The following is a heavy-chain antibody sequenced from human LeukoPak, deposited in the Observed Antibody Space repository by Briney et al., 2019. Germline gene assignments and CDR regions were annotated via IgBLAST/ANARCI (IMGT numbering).Heavy chain of an antibody. V-gene: IGHV1-69*01. J-gene: IGHJ5*02. Sequence: SVKVSCKASGGTFSSHAISWVRQAPGQGLEWMGGIIPIFGTANYAQKFQGRVTITADESTSTAYMELSSLRSEDTAVYYCARGLIVGATYGNWFDPWGQGTLVTVSS. CDR2: IIPIFGTA. D-gene: IGHD1-26*01. CDR1: GGTFSSHA. CDR3: ARGLIVGATYGNWFDP.